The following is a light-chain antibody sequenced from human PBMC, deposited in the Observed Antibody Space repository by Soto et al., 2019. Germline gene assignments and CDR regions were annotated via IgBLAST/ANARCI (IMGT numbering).Light chain of an antibody. J-gene: IGKJ1*01. V-gene: IGKV3-15*01. Sequence: EIVSTQPPAILSLSPGERATLSCRASQSVSSNLAWYQQKPGQAPRLLIYGASTRATGIPARFSGSGSGTEFTLTISSLQSEDFAVYYCQQYNNWPRTFGQGTKVDIK. CDR2: GAS. CDR3: QQYNNWPRT. CDR1: QSVSSN.